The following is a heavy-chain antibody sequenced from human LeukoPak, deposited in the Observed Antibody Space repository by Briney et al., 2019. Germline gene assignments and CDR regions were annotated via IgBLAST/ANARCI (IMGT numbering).Heavy chain of an antibody. CDR2: ISGKNGNT. J-gene: IGHJ4*02. V-gene: IGHV1-18*04. CDR3: ARDRGGYCCSTSCARCDY. CDR1: GYTFTSYG. D-gene: IGHD2-2*01. Sequence: GASVRVSCKASGYTFTSYGMSWVRQAPGKGLEWMGWISGKNGNTNYAQKLQGRVTMTTDTSTSTSYMELRSLRSDDTAVYYCARDRGGYCCSTSCARCDYWGQGTLVTVSS.